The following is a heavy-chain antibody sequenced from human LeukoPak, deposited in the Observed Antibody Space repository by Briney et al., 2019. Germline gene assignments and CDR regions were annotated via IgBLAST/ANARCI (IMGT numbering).Heavy chain of an antibody. V-gene: IGHV1-2*02. CDR1: GYTFSDYY. J-gene: IGHJ4*02. CDR2: INPNSGDT. D-gene: IGHD6-13*01. CDR3: AKSAQYSSAWFTGSFDY. Sequence: ASVKVSCKASGYTFSDYYMHWVRQAPGQGLQWVGWINPNSGDTHYAQMFQGRVTMTRDTSINTAYKELRRVRSDDTAVNYCAKSAQYSSAWFTGSFDYWGQGTLVTVSS.